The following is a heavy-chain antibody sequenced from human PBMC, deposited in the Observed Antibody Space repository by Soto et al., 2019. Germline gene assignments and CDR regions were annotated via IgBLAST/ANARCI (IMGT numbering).Heavy chain of an antibody. CDR2: IVVDSGNT. CDR3: AATGRVKGYYYGVDV. D-gene: IGHD1-1*01. Sequence: ASVKVSCKASGFTFTRSAVQWVRQARGQRLEWMGWIVVDSGNTIYAQKFQERVTITRDMPTSTLYMELHSLASEDTAVYYCAATGRVKGYYYGVDVWGQGTTVTVSS. CDR1: GFTFTRSA. V-gene: IGHV1-58*01. J-gene: IGHJ6*02.